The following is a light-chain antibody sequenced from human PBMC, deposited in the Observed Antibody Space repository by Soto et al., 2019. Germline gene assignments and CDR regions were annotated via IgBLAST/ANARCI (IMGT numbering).Light chain of an antibody. CDR3: LSKTITVSYV. J-gene: IGLJ1*01. CDR1: TSDVGGYNY. V-gene: IGLV2-14*01. Sequence: QSALAQPASVSGSPGQSIAISYTGTTSDVGGYNYVSWYQQHPGKVPKLLIHEVSNRPSGVSHRFSGSKCGNTASLTISGLRVEDEADYYGLSKTITVSYVFGTGTKVTVL. CDR2: EVS.